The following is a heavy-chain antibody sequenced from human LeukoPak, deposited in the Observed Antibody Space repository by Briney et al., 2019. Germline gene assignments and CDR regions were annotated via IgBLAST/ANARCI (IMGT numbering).Heavy chain of an antibody. J-gene: IGHJ3*02. D-gene: IGHD4-17*01. CDR2: INHSGST. CDR1: GGSFSGYY. Sequence: SETLSLTCAVYGGSFSGYYWSWIRQPPGKGLEWIGEINHSGSTNYNPSLKSRVTISVDTSKNQFSLKLSSVTAADTAVYYCARGARVNAFDIGGQGTMATVSS. CDR3: ARGARVNAFDI. V-gene: IGHV4-34*01.